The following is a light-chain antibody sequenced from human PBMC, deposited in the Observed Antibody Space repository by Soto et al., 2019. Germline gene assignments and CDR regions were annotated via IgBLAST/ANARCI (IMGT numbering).Light chain of an antibody. CDR1: QDIDKF. CDR3: QQYDDLPIT. Sequence: DIQITQSPSSLSASVGDRVTITCHASQDIDKFLNWYQQKPGKPPKLLIDDASNLATGVPSRFSGRGSGTDFTFTISSLQPEDVATYYCQQYDDLPITFGQGTRLEIK. CDR2: DAS. V-gene: IGKV1-33*01. J-gene: IGKJ5*01.